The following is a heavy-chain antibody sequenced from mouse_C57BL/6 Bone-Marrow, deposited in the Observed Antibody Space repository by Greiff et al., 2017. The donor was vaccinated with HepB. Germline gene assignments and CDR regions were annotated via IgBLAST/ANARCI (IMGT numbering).Heavy chain of an antibody. J-gene: IGHJ2*01. CDR3: ARGGGRGFDY. CDR1: GYTFTSYG. CDR2: IYPRSGNT. V-gene: IGHV1-81*01. Sequence: QVQLKESGAELARPGASVKLSCKASGYTFTSYGISWVKQRTGQGLEWIGEIYPRSGNTYYNEKFKGKATLTADKSSSTAYMELRSLTSEDSAVYFCARGGGRGFDYWGQGTTLTVSS. D-gene: IGHD3-3*01.